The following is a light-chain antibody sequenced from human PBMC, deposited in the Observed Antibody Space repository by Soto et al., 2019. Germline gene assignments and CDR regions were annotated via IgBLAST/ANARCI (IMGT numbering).Light chain of an antibody. CDR3: QQSYTIFPVT. V-gene: IGKV1-39*01. CDR2: ATS. J-gene: IGKJ4*01. CDR1: QSITNY. Sequence: DIQMTQSPSSLSASVGDRVTITCRTSQSITNYLHWYQQKPGKAPKLLIYATSSLQSGVPSRFSCSGSGTDFTLTISSLQPEDFATYYCQQSYTIFPVTFGGGTKVEIK.